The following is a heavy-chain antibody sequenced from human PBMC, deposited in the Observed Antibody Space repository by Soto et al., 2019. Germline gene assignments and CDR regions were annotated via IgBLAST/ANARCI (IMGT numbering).Heavy chain of an antibody. CDR3: ARDASADIVVVPAAMPNDAFDI. CDR1: GGTFSSYT. Sequence: QVQLVQSGAEVKKPGSSVKVSCKASGGTFSSYTISWVRQAPGQGLEWMGRIIPILGIANYAQKFQGRVTITADKSTSTAYMELSSLRSEDTAVYYCARDASADIVVVPAAMPNDAFDIWGQGTMVTVSS. V-gene: IGHV1-69*08. J-gene: IGHJ3*02. D-gene: IGHD2-2*01. CDR2: IIPILGIA.